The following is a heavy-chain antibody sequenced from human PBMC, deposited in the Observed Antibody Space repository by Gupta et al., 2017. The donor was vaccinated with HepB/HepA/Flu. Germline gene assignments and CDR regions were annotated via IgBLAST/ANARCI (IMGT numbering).Heavy chain of an antibody. CDR2: IWYDGSNK. CDR3: AGGFGLRLYY. V-gene: IGHV3-33*01. D-gene: IGHD3-16*01. CDR1: GFTFSSYG. J-gene: IGHJ4*02. Sequence: QLQLVESGGGVVQPGRSLRLSCAASGFTFSSYGMHWVRQAPGKGLEWVAVIWYDGSNKYYVDSLKGRFTISRDNSKNTLYLQMNSLRVEDTAVYYCAGGFGLRLYYWGQGTRVTVSA.